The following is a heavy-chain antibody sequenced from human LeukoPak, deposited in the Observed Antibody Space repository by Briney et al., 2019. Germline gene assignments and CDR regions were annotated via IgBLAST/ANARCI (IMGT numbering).Heavy chain of an antibody. CDR2: ISSSGSYI. CDR1: GFTFSSYS. V-gene: IGHV3-21*01. Sequence: GGSLRLSCAASGFTFSSYSMNWVRQAPGKGLEWVSSISSSGSYIYYADSVKGRFTISRDNAKNSLYLQMNSLRAEDTAVYYCARDDSGSTDAFDIWGQGTMVTVSS. D-gene: IGHD3-22*01. J-gene: IGHJ3*02. CDR3: ARDDSGSTDAFDI.